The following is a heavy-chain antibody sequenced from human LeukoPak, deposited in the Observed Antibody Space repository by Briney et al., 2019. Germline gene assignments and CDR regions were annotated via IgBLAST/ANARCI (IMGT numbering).Heavy chain of an antibody. V-gene: IGHV3-30-3*01. CDR3: ARDFAHAFDI. CDR2: ISYDGSNK. CDR1: GFTFSSYA. Sequence: GGSLRLSCAASGFTFSSYAMHWVRQAPGKGLEWVAVISYDGSNKYYADSVKGRFTISRDNSKNTLYLQMNSLRAEDTAVYYCARDFAHAFDIWGQGQWSPSLQ. J-gene: IGHJ3*02.